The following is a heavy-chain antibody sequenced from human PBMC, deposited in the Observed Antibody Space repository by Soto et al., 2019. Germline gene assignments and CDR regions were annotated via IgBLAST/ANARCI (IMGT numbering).Heavy chain of an antibody. CDR1: GFTFSSYA. V-gene: IGHV3-23*01. CDR2: ISGSGGST. J-gene: IGHJ3*02. CDR3: AKDQGYSSTRRYDAFEI. D-gene: IGHD6-13*01. Sequence: GGSLRLSCAASGFTFSSYAMSWVRQAPGKGLEWVSAISGSGGSTYYADSVKGRFTISRDNSKNTLYLQMNSLRAEDTAVYYCAKDQGYSSTRRYDAFEIWGQGTMVTVSS.